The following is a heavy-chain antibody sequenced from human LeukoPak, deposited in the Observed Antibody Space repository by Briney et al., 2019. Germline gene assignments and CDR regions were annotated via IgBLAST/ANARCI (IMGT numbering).Heavy chain of an antibody. J-gene: IGHJ1*01. CDR1: GFTFSRYA. Sequence: AGGSLRLSCAASGFTFSRYAMSWVREAPGKGLERASAIRGRGGSTYYADSVKGRFTISRDNSKNTLYLQMNSLRAEDTAVYYCAKDKRRVWPLVGDAEYFQHWGQGTLVTVSS. CDR3: AKDKRRVWPLVGDAEYFQH. CDR2: IRGRGGST. D-gene: IGHD6-6*01. V-gene: IGHV3-23*01.